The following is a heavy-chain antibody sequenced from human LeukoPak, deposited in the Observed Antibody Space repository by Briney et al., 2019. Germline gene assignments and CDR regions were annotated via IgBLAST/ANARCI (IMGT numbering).Heavy chain of an antibody. CDR2: IIPIFGTA. CDR1: GGTFSSYA. CDR3: ARDQNPDTTYYYDSSGYLQAPSFDY. J-gene: IGHJ4*02. D-gene: IGHD3-22*01. Sequence: SVRVSCKASGGTFSSYAISWVRQAPGQGLEWMGGIIPIFGTANYAQKFQGRVTITADESTSTAYMELSSLRSEDTAVYYCARDQNPDTTYYYDSSGYLQAPSFDYWGQGTLVTVSS. V-gene: IGHV1-69*13.